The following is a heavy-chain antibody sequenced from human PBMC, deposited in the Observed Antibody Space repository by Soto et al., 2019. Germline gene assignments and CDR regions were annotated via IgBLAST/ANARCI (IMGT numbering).Heavy chain of an antibody. J-gene: IGHJ5*02. Sequence: HPGGSLRLSCAASGFTFSNYAMSWVRQAPGKGLECVSSISANGITTYYADSVKGRFTISRDNAKNTVYVQMNTLRPEDTAMYYCAKVRVGELRDLNWRDPWGQGTLVTVSS. CDR3: AKVRVGELRDLNWRDP. V-gene: IGHV3-23*01. D-gene: IGHD3-10*01. CDR1: GFTFSNYA. CDR2: ISANGITT.